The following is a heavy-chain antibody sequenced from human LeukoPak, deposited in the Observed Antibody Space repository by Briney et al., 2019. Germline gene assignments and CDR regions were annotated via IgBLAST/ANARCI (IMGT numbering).Heavy chain of an antibody. V-gene: IGHV1-69*13. CDR3: ARSYSSSRNWSDP. J-gene: IGHJ5*02. D-gene: IGHD6-6*01. Sequence: SVKVSCKASGGTFSSYAISWVRQAPGQGLEWMGGIIPIFGTANYAQKFQGRVTITADESTSTAYMELSSLRSEDTAVYYCARSYSSSRNWSDPWGQGTLVTVSS. CDR1: GGTFSSYA. CDR2: IIPIFGTA.